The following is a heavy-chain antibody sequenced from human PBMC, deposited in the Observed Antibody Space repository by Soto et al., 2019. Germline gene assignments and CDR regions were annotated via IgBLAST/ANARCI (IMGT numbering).Heavy chain of an antibody. D-gene: IGHD2-21*01. CDR3: VRDVIAPHNYFES. V-gene: IGHV4-61*08. J-gene: IGHJ4*02. CDR2: VYYSGTT. Sequence: PSETLSLTCTASGCTIDSGDYYWSWIRQPPGKGLEWIGYVYYSGTTNYNPFLKSRVTLSLDTSKNQFSLKMNSVTAADTAVYYCVRDVIAPHNYFESGGQGTRV. CDR1: GCTIDSGDYY.